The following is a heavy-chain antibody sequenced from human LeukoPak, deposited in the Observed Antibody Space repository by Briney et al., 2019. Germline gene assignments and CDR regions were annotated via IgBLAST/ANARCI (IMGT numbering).Heavy chain of an antibody. J-gene: IGHJ4*02. Sequence: SETKSLTCAVSGGSISTTNWWKWVRQPPGKGLEWIGEIYQSGRTNYNSSLKSRVTISIDKSKNQFSLEMNSVTAADTAVYYCARHRIGAYDYDSWGQGTLVTVSS. CDR3: ARHRIGAYDYDS. V-gene: IGHV4-4*02. D-gene: IGHD5-12*01. CDR2: IYQSGRT. CDR1: GGSISTTNW.